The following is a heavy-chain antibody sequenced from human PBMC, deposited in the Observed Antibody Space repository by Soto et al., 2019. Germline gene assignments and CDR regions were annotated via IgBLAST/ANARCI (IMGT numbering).Heavy chain of an antibody. CDR2: IYDTGISGYTPST. CDR3: ARGEDAFFYYGLDV. CDR1: GGSITSSY. V-gene: IGHV4-59*01. Sequence: SETLSLTCTVSGGSITSSYWSWIRRPPGKGLEWIAYIYDTGISGYTPSTSYNPSLKSRVTMSEDTSKSQFSLKLTSVTAADTAVYYCARGEDAFFYYGLDVWGQGITVTVSS. J-gene: IGHJ6*02.